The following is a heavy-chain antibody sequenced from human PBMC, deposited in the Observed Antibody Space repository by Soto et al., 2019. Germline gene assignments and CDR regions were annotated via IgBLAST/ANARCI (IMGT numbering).Heavy chain of an antibody. CDR2: ISSSGADT. J-gene: IGHJ3*02. D-gene: IGHD1-1*01. CDR1: GFTFSTYT. Sequence: PVGSLRLSCAASGFTFSTYTMRWVRQAPGKGLEWVSTISSSGADTYYADSVKGRFTISRDNSKNTLYLQMNSLRAEDTAIYYCAKKMSTRTTGAFDIWGQGTMVTV. CDR3: AKKMSTRTTGAFDI. V-gene: IGHV3-23*01.